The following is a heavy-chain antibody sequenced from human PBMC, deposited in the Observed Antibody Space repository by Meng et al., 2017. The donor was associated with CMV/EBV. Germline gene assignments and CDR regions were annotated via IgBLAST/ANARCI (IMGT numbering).Heavy chain of an antibody. D-gene: IGHD3-16*01. CDR1: GFTFSSYE. CDR3: ARDPYRDDSHYYYGMDV. J-gene: IGHJ6*02. Sequence: GGSLRLSCAASGFTFSSYEMNWVRQAPGKGLEWASYISSSGSTIYYADSVKGRFTISRDNAKNSLYLQMNSLRAEDTAVYYCARDPYRDDSHYYYGMDVWGQGTTVTVSS. V-gene: IGHV3-48*03. CDR2: ISSSGSTI.